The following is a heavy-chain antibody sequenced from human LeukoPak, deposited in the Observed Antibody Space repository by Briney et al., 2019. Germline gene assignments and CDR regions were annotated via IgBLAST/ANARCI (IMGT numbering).Heavy chain of an antibody. D-gene: IGHD6-19*01. CDR1: GYTFTSYG. CDR3: ARGVGSSGWYDYYYGMDV. V-gene: IGHV1-8*02. Sequence: ASVKVSCKASGYTFTSYGISWVRQATGQGLEWMGWMNPNSGNTGYAQKFQGRVTMTRNTSISTAYMELSSLRSEDTAVYYCARGVGSSGWYDYYYGMDVWGQGTTVTVSS. CDR2: MNPNSGNT. J-gene: IGHJ6*02.